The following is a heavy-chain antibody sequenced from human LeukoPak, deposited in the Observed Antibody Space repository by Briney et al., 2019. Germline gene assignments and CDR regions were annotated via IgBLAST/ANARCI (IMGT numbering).Heavy chain of an antibody. Sequence: PSETLSLTCAVYGGSFNGYYWSWIRQPPGKGLEWIGEVNHSGSTNYDPSLKSRVTISVDTSKNQFSLKLSSVTAADTAVYYCARGALGYCSGGSCYSLQYNWFDPWGQGTLVTVSS. V-gene: IGHV4-34*01. J-gene: IGHJ5*02. CDR2: VNHSGST. D-gene: IGHD2-15*01. CDR1: GGSFNGYY. CDR3: ARGALGYCSGGSCYSLQYNWFDP.